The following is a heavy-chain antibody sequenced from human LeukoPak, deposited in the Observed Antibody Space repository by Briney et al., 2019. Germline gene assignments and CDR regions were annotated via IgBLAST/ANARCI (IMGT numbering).Heavy chain of an antibody. CDR3: AKDPIRYSSGWYCGY. CDR1: GFPFSSYG. J-gene: IGHJ4*02. D-gene: IGHD6-19*01. V-gene: IGHV3-30*18. Sequence: GGSLRLSCAASGFPFSSYGMHWVRQAPGKGLEWVAAISNDGNNKFYADSVKGRFTISRDNSKNTLYLQMNSLRAEDTAVYYCAKDPIRYSSGWYCGYWGQGTLVTVSS. CDR2: ISNDGNNK.